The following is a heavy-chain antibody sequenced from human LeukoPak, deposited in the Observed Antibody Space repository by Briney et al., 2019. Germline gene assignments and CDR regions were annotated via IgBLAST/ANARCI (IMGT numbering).Heavy chain of an antibody. Sequence: GRSLRLSCAASGFTFSSYAMHWVRQAPGKGLEWVAVISYDGSNKYYADSVKGRFTISRDNSKNTLYLQMNSLRAEDTAVYYCAKTGSSSWGYFDYWGQGTLVTVSS. J-gene: IGHJ4*02. D-gene: IGHD6-13*01. CDR2: ISYDGSNK. CDR1: GFTFSSYA. CDR3: AKTGSSSWGYFDY. V-gene: IGHV3-30-3*02.